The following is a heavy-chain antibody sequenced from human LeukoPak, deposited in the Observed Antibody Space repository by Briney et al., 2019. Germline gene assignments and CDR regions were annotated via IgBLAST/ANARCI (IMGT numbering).Heavy chain of an antibody. D-gene: IGHD2-2*01. J-gene: IGHJ6*02. CDR3: ARRCSSTSCYYYYGMDV. V-gene: IGHV3-48*02. Sequence: PGGSLRLSCAAPGFTFSTYSMNWVRQAPGKGLEWVSYISSSSSTIYYADSVKGRFTISRDNAKNSLYLQMNSLRDEDTAVYYCARRCSSTSCYYYYGMDVWGQGTTVTVSS. CDR2: ISSSSSTI. CDR1: GFTFSTYS.